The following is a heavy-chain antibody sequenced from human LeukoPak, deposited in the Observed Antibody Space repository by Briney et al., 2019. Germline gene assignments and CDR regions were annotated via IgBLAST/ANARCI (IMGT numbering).Heavy chain of an antibody. Sequence: PGGSLRLSCAASGFTFSNYAMNWVRQAPGKGLEWVSTISGSGGSTYYADSVKGRFTISRDNSKNTLYLQMNSLRAEDTAVYYCAKAADTAMVTAYFDYWGQGTLVTVSS. CDR3: AKAADTAMVTAYFDY. CDR1: GFTFSNYA. D-gene: IGHD5-18*01. CDR2: ISGSGGST. J-gene: IGHJ4*02. V-gene: IGHV3-23*01.